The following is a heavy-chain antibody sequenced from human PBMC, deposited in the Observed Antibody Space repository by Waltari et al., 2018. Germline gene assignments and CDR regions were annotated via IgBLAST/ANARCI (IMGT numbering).Heavy chain of an antibody. CDR2: IYYSGST. CDR1: GGPISCYY. J-gene: IGHJ4*02. D-gene: IGHD3-9*01. CDR3: ARGGHYDILMDY. Sequence: QVQLQESGPGLVKPSETLSLTCTVPGGPISCYYWGWIRQPPGKGLEWIGYIYYSGSTNYNPSLKSRVTISVDTSKNQFSLKLSSVTAADTAVYYCARGGHYDILMDYWGQGTLVTVSS. V-gene: IGHV4-59*13.